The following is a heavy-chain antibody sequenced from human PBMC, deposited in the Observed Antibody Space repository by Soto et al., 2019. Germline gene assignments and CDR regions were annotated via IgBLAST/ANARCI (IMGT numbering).Heavy chain of an antibody. J-gene: IGHJ4*02. Sequence: SENLVLTCTVFGVSISNSRFYWGWIRRPPGKGLEWIGTIYYNGITYYNPSLKSRVTISVDTSKNQFSLKLTSVTAADTAVYYCARHGSNWGQGTLVTVSS. CDR3: ARHGSN. CDR1: GVSISNSRFY. V-gene: IGHV4-39*01. CDR2: IYYNGIT.